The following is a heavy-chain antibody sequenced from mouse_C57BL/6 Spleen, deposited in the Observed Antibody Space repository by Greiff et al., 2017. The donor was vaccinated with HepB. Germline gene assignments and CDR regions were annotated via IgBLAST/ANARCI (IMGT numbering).Heavy chain of an antibody. CDR1: GYTFTSYG. CDR2: IYPRSGNT. V-gene: IGHV1-81*01. D-gene: IGHD1-1*02. Sequence: QVQLQQSGAELARPGASVKLSCKASGYTFTSYGISWVKQRTGQGLEWIGEIYPRSGNTYYNEKVKGKATMTADKSSSTAYMELRSLTSEDSAVYFCARGLLSYAMDYWGQGTSVTVSS. CDR3: ARGLLSYAMDY. J-gene: IGHJ4*01.